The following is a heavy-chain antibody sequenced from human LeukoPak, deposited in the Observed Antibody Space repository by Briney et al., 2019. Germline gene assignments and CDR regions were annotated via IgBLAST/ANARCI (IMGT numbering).Heavy chain of an antibody. J-gene: IGHJ4*02. CDR1: GFTFSSYI. CDR2: ITSIGGST. Sequence: GGSLRLSCSASGFTFSSYIMHWVRQAPGKGLEYVSAITSIGGSTYYADSVKGRFTISRDNSKNTLYLQMSSLRPEDTAVYYCARFEDGGSGSYPFDYWGQGTLVTVSS. D-gene: IGHD3-10*01. V-gene: IGHV3-64D*06. CDR3: ARFEDGGSGSYPFDY.